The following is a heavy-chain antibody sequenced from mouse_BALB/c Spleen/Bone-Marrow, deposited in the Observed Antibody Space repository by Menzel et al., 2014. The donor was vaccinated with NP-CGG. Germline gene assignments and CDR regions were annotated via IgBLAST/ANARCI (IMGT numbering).Heavy chain of an antibody. CDR2: ISTGGSQT. CDR1: GFTFSSYG. D-gene: IGHD2-3*01. Sequence: EVNVVESGGDLVKPGGSLKLSCAASGFTFSSYGMSWVRQTPDKRLEWVATISTGGSQTYYTDSVKGRFTISRDNAKNTLYLQMGSLKSEDSAIYYCARRGYDNSYWYFGVWGAGTTVTVSS. CDR3: ARRGYDNSYWYFGV. J-gene: IGHJ1*01. V-gene: IGHV5-6*02.